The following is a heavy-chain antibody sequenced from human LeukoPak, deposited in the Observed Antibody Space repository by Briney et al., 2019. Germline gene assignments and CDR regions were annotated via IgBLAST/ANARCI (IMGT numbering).Heavy chain of an antibody. J-gene: IGHJ4*02. CDR3: AREAEIIIDY. CDR1: GGSISSSSYY. Sequence: PSETLSLTCTVSGGSISSSSYYWGWIRQPPGKGLEWIGSIYYSGSTNYNPSLKSRVTISVDTPKNQFSLKLSSVTAADTAVYYCAREAEIIIDYWGQGTLVTVSS. CDR2: IYYSGST. V-gene: IGHV4-39*07. D-gene: IGHD3-10*01.